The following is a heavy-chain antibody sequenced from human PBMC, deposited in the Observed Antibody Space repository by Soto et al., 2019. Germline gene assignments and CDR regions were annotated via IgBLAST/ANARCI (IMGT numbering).Heavy chain of an antibody. CDR3: TRRAYCSGGSCYSESFDY. CDR2: IRSKANSYAT. J-gene: IGHJ4*02. Sequence: GGSLRLSCAASGFTFSGSAMHWVRQASGKGLEWVGRIRSKANSYATAYAASVKGRFTISRDDSKNTAYLQMNSLKTEDTAVYYCTRRAYCSGGSCYSESFDYWGQGTLVTVSS. D-gene: IGHD2-15*01. V-gene: IGHV3-73*01. CDR1: GFTFSGSA.